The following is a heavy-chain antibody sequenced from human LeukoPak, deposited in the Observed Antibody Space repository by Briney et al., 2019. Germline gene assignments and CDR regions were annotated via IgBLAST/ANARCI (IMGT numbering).Heavy chain of an antibody. CDR3: TRGGSGSNWYSGLDP. CDR2: INSNSGDT. D-gene: IGHD6-13*01. V-gene: IGHV1-2*02. J-gene: IGHJ5*02. Sequence: ASVKVSCKASGYTFTGYYLLWVRQAPGQGLEWMGWINSNSGDTKYAQKFQSRVTMTRDTSISTAYMELSSLRPDDTAVYYCTRGGSGSNWYSGLDPWGQGTLVTVSS. CDR1: GYTFTGYY.